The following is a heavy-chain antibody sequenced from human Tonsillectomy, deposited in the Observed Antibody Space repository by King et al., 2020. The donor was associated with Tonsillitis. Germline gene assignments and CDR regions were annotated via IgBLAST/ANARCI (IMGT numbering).Heavy chain of an antibody. CDR1: GFTFSSYW. CDR3: ARDDPYDFWSCYYYYGMDV. D-gene: IGHD3-3*01. Sequence: QLVQSGGGLVQPGGSLRLSCAASGFTFSSYWMSWVRQAPGKGLEWVANIKQDGSEKYYVDSVKGRFTISRDNAKNSLYLQMNSLRVEDTAVYYCARDDPYDFWSCYYYYGMDVWGQGTTVTVSS. CDR2: IKQDGSEK. J-gene: IGHJ6*02. V-gene: IGHV3-7*01.